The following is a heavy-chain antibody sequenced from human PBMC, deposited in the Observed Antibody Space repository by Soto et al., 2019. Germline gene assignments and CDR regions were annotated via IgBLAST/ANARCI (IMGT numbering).Heavy chain of an antibody. CDR3: ARTYSSSWYDYYFDY. D-gene: IGHD6-13*01. CDR2: IYYSGST. CDR1: GGSISSYY. J-gene: IGHJ4*02. Sequence: QVQLQESGPGLVKPSETLSLTCTVSGGSISSYYWSWIRQPPGKGLEWIGYIYYSGSTNYNPSLKSRVPISVDTSKTQFSLKLSSVPAADTAVYYCARTYSSSWYDYYFDYWGQGTLVTVSS. V-gene: IGHV4-59*08.